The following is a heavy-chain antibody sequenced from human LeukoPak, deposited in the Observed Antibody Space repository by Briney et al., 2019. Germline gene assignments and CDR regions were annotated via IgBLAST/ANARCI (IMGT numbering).Heavy chain of an antibody. V-gene: IGHV4-39*01. CDR3: AKLAAAGNFDY. D-gene: IGHD6-13*01. Sequence: PSETLSLTCTVSGGSISSSSYYWGWIRQPPGKGLEGIGCIYNSRSTYYHPSLKSRVTISVDTSKNQFSLTLSSVTAADTAVYYCAKLAAAGNFDYWGQGTLVTVSS. J-gene: IGHJ4*02. CDR2: IYNSRST. CDR1: GGSISSSSYY.